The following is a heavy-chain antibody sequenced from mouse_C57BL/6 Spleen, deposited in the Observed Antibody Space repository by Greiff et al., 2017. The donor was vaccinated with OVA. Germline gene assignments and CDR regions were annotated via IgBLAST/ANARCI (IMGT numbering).Heavy chain of an antibody. J-gene: IGHJ3*01. V-gene: IGHV1-61*01. D-gene: IGHD3-2*02. CDR1: GYTFTSYW. Sequence: QVQLKQPGAELVRPGSSVKLSCKASGYTFTSYWMDWVKQRPGQGLEWIGNIYPSDSETHYNQKFKDKATLTVDKSSSTAYMQLSSLTSEDSAVYYCAKGLDSSGYGFAYWGQGTLVTVSA. CDR3: AKGLDSSGYGFAY. CDR2: IYPSDSET.